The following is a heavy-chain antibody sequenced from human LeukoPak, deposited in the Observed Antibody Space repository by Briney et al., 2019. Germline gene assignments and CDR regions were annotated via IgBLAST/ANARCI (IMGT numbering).Heavy chain of an antibody. V-gene: IGHV3-23*01. J-gene: IGHJ3*02. CDR1: GFTFSSYA. D-gene: IGHD3-22*01. CDR3: AKDYYDSSGYPPLDAFDI. Sequence: EGSLRLSCAASGFTFSSYAMSWVRQAPGKGLEWVSAISGSGGSTYYADSVKGRFTISRDNSKNTLYLQMNSLRAEDTAVYYCAKDYYDSSGYPPLDAFDIWGQGTMVTVSS. CDR2: ISGSGGST.